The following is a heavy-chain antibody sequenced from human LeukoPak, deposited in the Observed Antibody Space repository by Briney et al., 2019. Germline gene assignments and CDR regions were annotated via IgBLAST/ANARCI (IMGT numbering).Heavy chain of an antibody. J-gene: IGHJ4*02. CDR3: AREAAAQNYYFDY. CDR1: GFTFSSYW. Sequence: GSLRLSCAASGFTFSSYWMNWVRQPPGKGLEWIGEIYHSGSTNYNPSLKSRVTISVDKSKNQFSLKLSSVTAADTAVYYCAREAAAQNYYFDYWGQGTLVTVSS. V-gene: IGHV4-4*02. D-gene: IGHD6-13*01. CDR2: IYHSGST.